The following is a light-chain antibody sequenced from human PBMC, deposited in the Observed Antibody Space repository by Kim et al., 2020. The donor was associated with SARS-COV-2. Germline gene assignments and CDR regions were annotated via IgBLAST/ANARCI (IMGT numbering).Light chain of an antibody. CDR3: QAWDSSTAV. CDR1: KLGNKY. Sequence: SYELTQPPSVSVSPGQTASITCSGDKLGNKYVCWYQQKPGQSPVLVIYQDSKRPSGIPERFSGSNSGNTATLTISGTQAMDEGDYYCQAWDSSTAVFGGGTQLTVL. CDR2: QDS. J-gene: IGLJ2*01. V-gene: IGLV3-1*01.